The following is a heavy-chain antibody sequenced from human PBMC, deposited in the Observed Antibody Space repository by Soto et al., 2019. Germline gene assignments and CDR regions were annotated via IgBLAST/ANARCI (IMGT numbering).Heavy chain of an antibody. CDR1: GFFFDNYA. Sequence: GGSLRLSCVTSGFFFDNYAMHWVRQAPGKGPEWVSGLSGNSDIVAYADSVKGRFTISRDNAKTSLYLQMNSLRAEDTAVYYCAREPGVSSGWYVDYWGQGTLVTVSS. V-gene: IGHV3-9*01. CDR2: LSGNSDIV. J-gene: IGHJ4*02. CDR3: AREPGVSSGWYVDY. D-gene: IGHD6-19*01.